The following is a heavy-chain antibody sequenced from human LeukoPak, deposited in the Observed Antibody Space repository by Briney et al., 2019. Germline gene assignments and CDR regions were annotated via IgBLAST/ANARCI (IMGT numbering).Heavy chain of an antibody. D-gene: IGHD6-19*01. Sequence: KPSETQSLTCTVSGGSISSYYWSWIRQPPGKGLEWIGYIYYSGSTNYNPSLKRRVTISVDTSKNQFSLKLSSVTAADTAVYYCARSSGWYSAFDIWGQGTMVTVSS. CDR2: IYYSGST. V-gene: IGHV4-59*01. J-gene: IGHJ3*02. CDR1: GGSISSYY. CDR3: ARSSGWYSAFDI.